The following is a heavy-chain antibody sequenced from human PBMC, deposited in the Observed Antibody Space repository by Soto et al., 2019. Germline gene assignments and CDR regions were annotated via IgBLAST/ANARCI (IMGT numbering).Heavy chain of an antibody. CDR2: ISAYNGNT. CDR1: GYTFTSYG. J-gene: IGHJ4*02. CDR3: ARGPKGYNWTEQLVLSQVFFDY. Sequence: ASVKVSCKASGYTFTSYGISWVRQAPGQGLEWMGWISAYNGNTNYAQKLQGRVTMTTDTSTSTAYMELRSLRSDDTAVYYCARGPKGYNWTEQLVLSQVFFDYWGQGTLVTVSS. V-gene: IGHV1-18*01. D-gene: IGHD1-20*01.